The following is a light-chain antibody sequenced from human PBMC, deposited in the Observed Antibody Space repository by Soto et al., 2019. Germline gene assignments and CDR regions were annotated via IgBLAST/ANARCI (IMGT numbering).Light chain of an antibody. J-gene: IGKJ2*01. CDR2: DAS. Sequence: DIPVTQSPSTLSTSVGDRVTITCRASQSVRTWLAWYQQKPGKAPNLLIYDASILESGVPLRFSGSGSGTEFTLTISSLQPDDFATYYCQQYQSYSTFGQGTKLEIK. CDR1: QSVRTW. CDR3: QQYQSYST. V-gene: IGKV1-5*01.